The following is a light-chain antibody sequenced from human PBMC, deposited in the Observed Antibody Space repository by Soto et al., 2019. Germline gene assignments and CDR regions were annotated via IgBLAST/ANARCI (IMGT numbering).Light chain of an antibody. J-gene: IGLJ1*01. CDR1: IRDVGAYNL. CDR2: EVR. V-gene: IGLV2-14*01. CDR3: SSYTSSTAYV. Sequence: QSALTQPASVSGSPGQSITISCAGTIRDVGAYNLVSWYQQYPGRAPQLILYEVRNRPSGISFRFSGFKSGNTASLTISGLQAEDEADYYCSSYTSSTAYVFGTGTKVTVL.